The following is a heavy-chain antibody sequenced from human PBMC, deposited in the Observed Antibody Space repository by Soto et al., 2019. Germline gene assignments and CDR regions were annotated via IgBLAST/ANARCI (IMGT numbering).Heavy chain of an antibody. V-gene: IGHV4-59*12. D-gene: IGHD5-12*01. Sequence: PSETLSLTCTVSGGSISSYYWHWNWQPPGQGLQRIGNSYDNASTNYNPSLNSRVTIAVDTSKNQFSLKLSSVTAADTAVYYCARDRRGPQNYYYIDVWGKGTTVTRSS. CDR2: SYDNAST. J-gene: IGHJ6*03. CDR1: GGSISSYY. CDR3: ARDRRGPQNYYYIDV.